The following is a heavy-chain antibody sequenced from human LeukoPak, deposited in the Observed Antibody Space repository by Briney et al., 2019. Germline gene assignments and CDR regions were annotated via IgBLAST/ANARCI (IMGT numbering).Heavy chain of an antibody. J-gene: IGHJ5*02. CDR2: ISAYNGNT. CDR3: ARGAWYSSSWYQGTTGP. V-gene: IGHV1-18*01. D-gene: IGHD6-13*01. CDR1: GYTFTSYG. Sequence: ASVKVSCKASGYTFTSYGISWVRQAPGQGLEWMGWISAYNGNTNYAQKLQGRVTMTTDTSTSTAYMELRSLRSDDTAVYYCARGAWYSSSWYQGTTGPWGQGTLVTVSS.